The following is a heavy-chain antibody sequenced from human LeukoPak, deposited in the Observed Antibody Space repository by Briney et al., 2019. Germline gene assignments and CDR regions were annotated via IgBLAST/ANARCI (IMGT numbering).Heavy chain of an antibody. J-gene: IGHJ3*02. Sequence: GGSLRLSCAESGFTFSSYAMSWVRQAPGKGLEWVSGISSSGGSTYYADSVKGRFTISRDNSKNTLYLQMNSLRAEDTAVYYCAKDSYSAYDSDAFDIWGQGTMVTVSS. CDR1: GFTFSSYA. CDR2: ISSSGGST. CDR3: AKDSYSAYDSDAFDI. D-gene: IGHD5-12*01. V-gene: IGHV3-23*01.